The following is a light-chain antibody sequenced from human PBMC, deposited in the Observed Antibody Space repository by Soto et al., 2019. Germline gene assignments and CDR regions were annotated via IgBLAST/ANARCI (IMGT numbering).Light chain of an antibody. CDR1: SSDVGGYNY. CDR3: SSYTSSSTWV. CDR2: DVS. V-gene: IGLV2-14*01. Sequence: QSALTQPASVSGSPGQSITISCTGTSSDVGGYNYVSWYQQHPGKAPKLIIYDVSNRPSGVSNRFSGSKSGNTASPTISGLQAEDEADYYCSSYTSSSTWVFGGGTKLTVL. J-gene: IGLJ3*02.